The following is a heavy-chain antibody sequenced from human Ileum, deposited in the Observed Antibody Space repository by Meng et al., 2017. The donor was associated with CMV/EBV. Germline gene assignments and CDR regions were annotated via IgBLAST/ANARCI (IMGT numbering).Heavy chain of an antibody. CDR3: AATPLTTTGWFDP. CDR2: ISGSGDNT. J-gene: IGHJ5*02. CDR1: GFSFSGDA. D-gene: IGHD2-8*02. Sequence: AAAGFSFSGDAMAWVRRAPGKGLEWVSGISGSGDNTYYADSVKGRFTISRDNSKNTLFLQMNSLRAEDTALYSCAATPLTTTGWFDPWGQGTLVTVS. V-gene: IGHV3-23*01.